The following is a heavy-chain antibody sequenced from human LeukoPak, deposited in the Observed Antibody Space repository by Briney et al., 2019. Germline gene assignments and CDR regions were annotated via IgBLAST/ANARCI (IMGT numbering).Heavy chain of an antibody. CDR3: ARDLRTLYSSNWYVGAFDI. V-gene: IGHV4-4*07. CDR2: IYTTGST. D-gene: IGHD6-13*01. J-gene: IGHJ3*02. Sequence: SETLSLTCTVSGGSISSYYWSWIRQPAGKGLEWVGHIYTTGSTNYNPSLMSRVTMAVDTSKNLFSLKLNSVSAADTAVYYCARDLRTLYSSNWYVGAFDIWGQGTLVTVSS. CDR1: GGSISSYY.